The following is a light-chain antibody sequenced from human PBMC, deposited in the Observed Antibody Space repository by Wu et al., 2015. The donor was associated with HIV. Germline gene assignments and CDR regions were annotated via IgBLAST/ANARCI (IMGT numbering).Light chain of an antibody. CDR2: NAS. V-gene: IGKV3-11*01. CDR1: QSVGSY. CDR3: QQYSNWPRT. J-gene: IGKJ2*01. Sequence: EIVLTQSPATLSLSPGERATLSCRASQSVGSYLAWYQKKPGQAPRLLIYNASDRATGIPARFSGSGSRTEFTLTISSMQSADFAVYYCQQYSNWPRTFGQGTKLEIK.